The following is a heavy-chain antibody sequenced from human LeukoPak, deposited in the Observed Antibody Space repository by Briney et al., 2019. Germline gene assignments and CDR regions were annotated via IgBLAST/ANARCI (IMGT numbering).Heavy chain of an antibody. Sequence: SGTLSLTCAVYGGSFSGYYWSWIRQPPGKGLEWIGEINHSGSTNYNPSLKSRVTISVDTSKNQFSLKLSSVTAADTAVYYCARLDSGYGGLDYWGQGTLVTVSS. CDR2: INHSGST. CDR3: ARLDSGYGGLDY. J-gene: IGHJ4*02. V-gene: IGHV4-34*01. D-gene: IGHD5-12*01. CDR1: GGSFSGYY.